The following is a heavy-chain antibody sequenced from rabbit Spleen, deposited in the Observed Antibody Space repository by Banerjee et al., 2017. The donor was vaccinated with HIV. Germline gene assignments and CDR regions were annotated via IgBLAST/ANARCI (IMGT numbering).Heavy chain of an antibody. CDR3: ARDAGTSFSTYGMDL. Sequence: QPLEESGGGLGMPGASLTLTCKAFGFSFSSGYDMCWVRQAPGKGLEWIACIYAGSSGSTYSASWAKGRFTISKPSSTTVTLQMTSLTAADTATYFCARDAGTSFSTYGMDLWGQGTLVTVS. V-gene: IGHV1S40*01. D-gene: IGHD8-1*01. CDR2: IYAGSSGST. CDR1: GFSFSSGYD. J-gene: IGHJ6*01.